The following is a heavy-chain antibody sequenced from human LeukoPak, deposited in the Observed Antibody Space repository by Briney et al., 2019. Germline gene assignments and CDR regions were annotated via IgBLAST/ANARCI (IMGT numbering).Heavy chain of an antibody. CDR1: GDSISSSDYY. CDR2: IYYSGST. Sequence: SETLSLTCIVSGDSISSSDYYWSWIRQPPGKGLEWIGYIYYSGSTYYNPSLKSRVTISVDTSKNQFSLKLSSVTAADTAVYYCAGDYYDSSGYVYGMDVWGQGTTVTVSS. CDR3: AGDYYDSSGYVYGMDV. V-gene: IGHV4-30-4*01. D-gene: IGHD3-22*01. J-gene: IGHJ6*02.